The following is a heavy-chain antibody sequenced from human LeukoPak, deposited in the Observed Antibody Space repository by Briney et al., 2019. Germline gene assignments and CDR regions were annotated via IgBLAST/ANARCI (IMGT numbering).Heavy chain of an antibody. CDR3: ATRGGSSCFNY. CDR1: GGSITSSTKY. J-gene: IGHJ4*02. Sequence: PSETLKLSCTVSGGSITSSTKYWDWIRQPPGKGLEWIGNIYYSGTTYYNPSLKSRVTISVDTSKNQFSLKLSSVTTADTAVYYCATRGGSSCFNYWGQGTLVTVSS. CDR2: IYYSGTT. V-gene: IGHV4-39*01. D-gene: IGHD6-13*01.